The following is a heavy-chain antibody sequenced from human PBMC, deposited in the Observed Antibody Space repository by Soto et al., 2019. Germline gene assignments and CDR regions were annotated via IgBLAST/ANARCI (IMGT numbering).Heavy chain of an antibody. CDR3: ARGAWSTSSWYFDY. V-gene: IGHV3-66*01. CDR2: IYSGGST. J-gene: IGHJ4*02. D-gene: IGHD6-6*01. Sequence: GGSLRLSCAASGFTVSSNYMSWVRQAPGKGLEWVSVIYSGGSTYYADSVKGRFTISRDNSKNTLYLQMNSLRAEDTAVYYCARGAWSTSSWYFDYWGQGTLVTVSS. CDR1: GFTVSSNY.